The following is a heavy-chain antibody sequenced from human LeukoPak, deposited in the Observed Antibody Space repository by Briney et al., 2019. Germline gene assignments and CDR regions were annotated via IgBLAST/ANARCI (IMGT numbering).Heavy chain of an antibody. Sequence: ASVKVSCKASGYTFTGYYMRWVRQAPGQGLEWMGWINPNSGGTNYAQKFQGRVTMTRDTSISTAYMELSRLRSDDTAVYYCARGRRGNSGSYGYWGQGTLVTVSS. CDR2: INPNSGGT. V-gene: IGHV1-2*02. J-gene: IGHJ4*02. CDR3: ARGRRGNSGSYGY. D-gene: IGHD1-26*01. CDR1: GYTFTGYY.